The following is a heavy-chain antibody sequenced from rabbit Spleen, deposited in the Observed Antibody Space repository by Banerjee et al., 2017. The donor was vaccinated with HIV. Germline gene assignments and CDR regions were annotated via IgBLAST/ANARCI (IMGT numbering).Heavy chain of an antibody. V-gene: IGHV1S45*01. CDR2: IYTVSGSA. J-gene: IGHJ6*01. Sequence: QEQLEESGGDLVKPEGSLTLTCTASRFSFSSSYWISWVRQAPGKGLEWIGCIYTVSGSAYYATWAKGRFTCSKTSSTTVTLQMTSLTVADTATYFCARDTGSSFSSYGMDLWGQGTLVTVS. CDR1: RFSFSSSYW. CDR3: ARDTGSSFSSYGMDL. D-gene: IGHD8-1*01.